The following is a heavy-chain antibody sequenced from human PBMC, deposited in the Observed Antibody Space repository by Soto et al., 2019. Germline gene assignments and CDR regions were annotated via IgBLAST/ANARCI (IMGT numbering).Heavy chain of an antibody. CDR3: AIMDYDFWSGYYD. CDR2: IIPILGIA. CDR1: GGTISSYT. J-gene: IGHJ4*02. V-gene: IGHV1-69*02. Sequence: QVQLVQSGAEVKKPGSSVKVSCKASGGTISSYTISWVRQAPGQGLEWMGRIIPILGIANYAQKFQGRVTITADKSTSTAYMELSSLRSEDTAVYYCAIMDYDFWSGYYDWGQGTLVTVSS. D-gene: IGHD3-3*01.